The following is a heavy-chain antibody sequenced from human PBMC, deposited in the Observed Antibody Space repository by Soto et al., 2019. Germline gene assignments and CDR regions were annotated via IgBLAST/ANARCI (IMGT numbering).Heavy chain of an antibody. J-gene: IGHJ3*02. D-gene: IGHD2-2*01. CDR3: ARPRADIVVVPAAENAFDI. Sequence: QLQLQESGPGLVKPSETLSLTCTVSGGSISSSSYYWGWIRQPPGKGLEWIGSIYYSGSTYYNPSLKSRVTISVDTSKNQFCLKLSSVTAADTAVYYCARPRADIVVVPAAENAFDIWGQGTMVTVSS. CDR2: IYYSGST. CDR1: GGSISSSSYY. V-gene: IGHV4-39*01.